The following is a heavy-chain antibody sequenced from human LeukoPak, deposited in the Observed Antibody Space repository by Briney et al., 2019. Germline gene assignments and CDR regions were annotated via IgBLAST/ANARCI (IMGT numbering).Heavy chain of an antibody. J-gene: IGHJ5*02. CDR1: GLTFRDYY. CDR3: ARDIVVVPATRGGWFDP. V-gene: IGHV3-23*01. Sequence: GGSLRLSCAASGLTFRDYYMSWIRQAPGKGLEWISAISGAGGSTFYAGSVKGRFTISRDNSKNTLYLQMNSLRAEDTAIYYCARDIVVVPATRGGWFDPWGQGTLVTVSS. CDR2: ISGAGGST. D-gene: IGHD2-2*01.